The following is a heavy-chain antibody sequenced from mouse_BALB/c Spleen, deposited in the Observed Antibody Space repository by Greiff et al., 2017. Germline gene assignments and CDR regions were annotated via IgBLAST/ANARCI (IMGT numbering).Heavy chain of an antibody. CDR3: ARRDLIGTVDY. CDR1: GFTFSSFG. Sequence: EVQGVESGGGLVQPGGSRKLSCAASGFTFSSFGMHWVRQAPEKGLEWVAYISSGSSTIYYADTVKGRFTISRDNPKNTLFLQMTSLRSEDTAMYYCARRDLIGTVDYWGQGTTLTVSS. D-gene: IGHD3-3*01. J-gene: IGHJ2*01. V-gene: IGHV5-17*02. CDR2: ISSGSSTI.